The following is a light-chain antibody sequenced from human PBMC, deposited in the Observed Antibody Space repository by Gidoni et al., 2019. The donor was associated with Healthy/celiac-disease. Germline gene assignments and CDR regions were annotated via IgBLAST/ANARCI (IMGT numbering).Light chain of an antibody. V-gene: IGKV1-39*01. Sequence: DIQITQSPSSLSASVGDRVTITCRASQSISSYLNWYQQKPGKAPKLLIYAASSLQSGVPSRFSGSGSGTDFTLTISSLQPEDFATYYCQQCYSTPITFGQGTRLEIK. CDR2: AAS. CDR3: QQCYSTPIT. J-gene: IGKJ5*01. CDR1: QSISSY.